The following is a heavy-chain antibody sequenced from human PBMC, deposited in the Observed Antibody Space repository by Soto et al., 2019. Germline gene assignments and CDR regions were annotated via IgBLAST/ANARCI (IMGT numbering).Heavy chain of an antibody. CDR1: GFTFSSYA. CDR2: ISGSGGST. Sequence: GGSLRLSCAASGFTFSSYAMSWVRQAPGKGLEWVSAISGSGGSTYYADSVKGRFTISRDNSKNTLYLQMNSLRAEDTAVYYCAKIRSSGSYNGDYYYYYGMDVWGQGTTVTVSS. CDR3: AKIRSSGSYNGDYYYYYGMDV. J-gene: IGHJ6*02. D-gene: IGHD1-26*01. V-gene: IGHV3-23*01.